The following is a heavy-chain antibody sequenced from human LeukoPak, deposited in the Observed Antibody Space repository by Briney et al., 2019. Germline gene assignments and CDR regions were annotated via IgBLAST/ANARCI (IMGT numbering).Heavy chain of an antibody. D-gene: IGHD3-22*01. V-gene: IGHV3-21*01. CDR3: ASSRLVVGIDY. CDR2: ISSSSSYI. CDR1: GFTFSSYS. J-gene: IGHJ4*02. Sequence: PGGSLRLSCAASGFTFSSYSMSWVRQAPGKGLEWVSSISSSSSYIYYADSVKGRFTISRDNAKNTLYLQMNSLRAEDTAVYYCASSRLVVGIDYWGQGTLVTVSS.